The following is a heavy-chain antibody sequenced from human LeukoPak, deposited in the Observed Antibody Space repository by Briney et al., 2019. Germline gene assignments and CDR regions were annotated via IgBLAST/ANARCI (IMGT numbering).Heavy chain of an antibody. Sequence: SETLSLTCTVSGYSISSGYYWGWIRQHPGKGLEWIGSIYHSGSTYYNPSLKSRVTISVDTSKNQFSLKLSSVTAADTAVYYCARVGTGTSPRYYFDDWGQRTLVTVSS. D-gene: IGHD1/OR15-1a*01. V-gene: IGHV4-38-2*02. CDR2: IYHSGST. J-gene: IGHJ4*02. CDR1: GYSISSGYY. CDR3: ARVGTGTSPRYYFDD.